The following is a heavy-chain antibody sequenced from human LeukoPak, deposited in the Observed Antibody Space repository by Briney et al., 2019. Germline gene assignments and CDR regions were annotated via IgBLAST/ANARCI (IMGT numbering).Heavy chain of an antibody. Sequence: GGSLRLSCVASGFTFRKYAMAWVRQAPGKGLEWVSIISDSAVSTYYSDSVKGRFTLSRDNSNNTVFLQMHSLRAEDTAMYYCARAELLTIRGFDAWGQGTMVTVSS. J-gene: IGHJ3*01. CDR1: GFTFRKYA. D-gene: IGHD1-14*01. CDR3: ARAELLTIRGFDA. V-gene: IGHV3-23*01. CDR2: ISDSAVST.